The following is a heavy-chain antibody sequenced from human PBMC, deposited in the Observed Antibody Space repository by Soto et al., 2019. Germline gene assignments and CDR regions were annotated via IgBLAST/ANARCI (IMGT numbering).Heavy chain of an antibody. V-gene: IGHV1-2*02. CDR1: GYTFTGYY. J-gene: IGHJ4*02. CDR3: ARAYCGLGYDFWSGYYTTCPGIDY. D-gene: IGHD3-3*01. CDR2: INPNSGGT. Sequence: ASVKVSCKASGYTFTGYYMHWVRQAPGQGLEWMGWINPNSGGTNYAQKFQGRVTMTRDTSISTAYMELSRLRSDDTAVYYCARAYCGLGYDFWSGYYTTCPGIDYWGQGTLVTVSS.